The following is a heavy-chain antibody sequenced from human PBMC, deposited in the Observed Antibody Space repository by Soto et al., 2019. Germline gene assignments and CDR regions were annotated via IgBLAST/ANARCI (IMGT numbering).Heavy chain of an antibody. CDR2: IYYGGST. J-gene: IGHJ4*02. CDR1: GGSISSDY. CDR3: ASQLDGSNAFFAS. Sequence: SETLSLTCTVSGGSISSDYWSWILQPPGKGLEWIGYIYYGGSTHSNPSLKSRVIISLDTSKNQFSLKLSSVTAADTAVYYCASQLDGSNAFFASWAQGALVIGSS. D-gene: IGHD3-10*01. V-gene: IGHV4-59*08.